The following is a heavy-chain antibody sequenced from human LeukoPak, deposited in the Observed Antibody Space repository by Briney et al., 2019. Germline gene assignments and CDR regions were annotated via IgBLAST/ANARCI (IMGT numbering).Heavy chain of an antibody. V-gene: IGHV3-66*01. D-gene: IGHD3-16*02. CDR2: IYSGGST. CDR3: ARDQVGLRLGELSPNDAFDI. CDR1: GFTVSSNY. J-gene: IGHJ3*02. Sequence: PGGSLRLSCAASGFTVSSNYMSWVRQAPGKGLEWVSVIYSGGSTYYADSVKGRFTISRDNSKNTLYLQMNSLRAEDTAVYYCARDQVGLRLGELSPNDAFDIWGQGTMVTVSS.